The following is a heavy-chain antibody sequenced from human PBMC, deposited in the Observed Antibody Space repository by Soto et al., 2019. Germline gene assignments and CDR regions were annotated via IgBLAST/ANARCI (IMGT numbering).Heavy chain of an antibody. CDR1: GGTFSSYA. CDR3: ARSIAVAGTEFDY. J-gene: IGHJ4*02. D-gene: IGHD6-19*01. CDR2: INPSGGST. V-gene: IGHV1-46*01. Sequence: ASVKVSCKASGGTFSSYAISWVRQAPGQGLEWMGIINPSGGSTSYAQKFQGRVTMTRDTSTSTVYMELSSLRSEDTAVYYCARSIAVAGTEFDYWGQGTLVTVSS.